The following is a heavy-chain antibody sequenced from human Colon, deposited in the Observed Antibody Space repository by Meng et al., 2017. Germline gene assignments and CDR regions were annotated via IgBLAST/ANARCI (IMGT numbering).Heavy chain of an antibody. D-gene: IGHD1/OR15-1a*01. Sequence: QMQLRESGPGLGKPSGTLSRTCAVSGVSISTTNWWTWFRQSPGKGLEWIGEIAHTGRTNYNRSLKSRVTVSMDKSKNHFSLNVTSVTAADTAVYYCGTTDINYCPIHYWGQGTLVTVSS. CDR3: GTTDINYCPIHY. CDR1: GVSISTTNW. V-gene: IGHV4-4*02. J-gene: IGHJ4*02. CDR2: IAHTGRT.